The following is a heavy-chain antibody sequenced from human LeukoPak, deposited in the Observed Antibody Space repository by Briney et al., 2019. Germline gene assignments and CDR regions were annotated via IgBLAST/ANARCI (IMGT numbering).Heavy chain of an antibody. D-gene: IGHD4-17*01. V-gene: IGHV3-30-3*01. Sequence: GGSLRLSCAASGFTFSSYAVHWVRQAPGKGLEWVAVISYDGSNKYYADSVKGRFTISRDNSKNTLYLQMNSLRAEDTAVYYCARDSDYGDYVESGMDVWGQGTTVTVSS. J-gene: IGHJ6*02. CDR1: GFTFSSYA. CDR3: ARDSDYGDYVESGMDV. CDR2: ISYDGSNK.